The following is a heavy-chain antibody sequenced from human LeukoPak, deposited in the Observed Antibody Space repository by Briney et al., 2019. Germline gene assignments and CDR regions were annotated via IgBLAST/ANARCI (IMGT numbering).Heavy chain of an antibody. CDR1: GGSISPYY. V-gene: IGHV4-59*01. CDR2: ICYSGNT. D-gene: IGHD3-10*02. J-gene: IGHJ4*02. Sequence: SETLSLTCTVSGGSISPYYWSWIRQPPGKGLEWLGYICYSGNTDYNPSLKSRVAISVDTSKNQFSLKLSSVTAADTAVYYCARSTGSTMFLDYWGQGTLVTVSS. CDR3: ARSTGSTMFLDY.